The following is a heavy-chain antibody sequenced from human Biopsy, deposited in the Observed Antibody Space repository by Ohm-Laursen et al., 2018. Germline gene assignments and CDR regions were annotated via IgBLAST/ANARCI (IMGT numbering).Heavy chain of an antibody. CDR3: ARGEVTFGELIVSLDS. CDR1: GYNFISYS. CDR2: IRPLNGDT. V-gene: IGHV1-18*01. J-gene: IGHJ4*02. Sequence: ASVTVSCKTSGYNFISYSINWVRQAPGQGLEWKGWIRPLNGDTKYGQKFQDRVTMTTDTSTSTVYMELASLRSDDTAVYYCARGEVTFGELIVSLDSWGQGTLVTVSS. D-gene: IGHD3-16*02.